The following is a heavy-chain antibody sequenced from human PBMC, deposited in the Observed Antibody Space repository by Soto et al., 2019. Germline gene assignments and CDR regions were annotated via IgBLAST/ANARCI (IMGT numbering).Heavy chain of an antibody. Sequence: PSETLSVTCPVSGGYISSSGCYWGWIRQPPGKGLEWIGSIYYSGSTYYNPSLKSRVTISVDTSKNQFSLKLSSVTAADTAVYYCARLAKIEGTVTVFDYWGQGTLVTVSS. J-gene: IGHJ4*02. V-gene: IGHV4-39*01. D-gene: IGHD4-17*01. CDR3: ARLAKIEGTVTVFDY. CDR2: IYYSGST. CDR1: GGYISSSGCY.